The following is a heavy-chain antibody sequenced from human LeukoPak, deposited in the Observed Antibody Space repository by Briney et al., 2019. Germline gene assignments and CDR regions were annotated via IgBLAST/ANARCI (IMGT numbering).Heavy chain of an antibody. D-gene: IGHD3-22*01. Sequence: SSVKVSCKASGGTFSSYAISWVRQAPGQGLEWMGGIIPIFGTANYAQKFQGRVTITADESTSTAYMELSSLRSEDTAVYYCARSHRYYYDSSGYKGYYFDYWGQGTLVTVSS. CDR1: GGTFSSYA. V-gene: IGHV1-69*01. CDR3: ARSHRYYYDSSGYKGYYFDY. J-gene: IGHJ4*02. CDR2: IIPIFGTA.